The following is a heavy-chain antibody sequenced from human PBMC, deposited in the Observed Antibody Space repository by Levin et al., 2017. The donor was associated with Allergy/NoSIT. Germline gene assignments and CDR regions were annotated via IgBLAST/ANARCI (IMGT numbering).Heavy chain of an antibody. V-gene: IGHV3-30*04. D-gene: IGHD3-10*01. CDR1: GFTFSSYA. Sequence: GGSLRLSCAASGFTFSSYAMHWVRQAPGKGLEWVAVISYDGSKKYYADSVKGRFTISRDNSKNTLYFQMNSLRTEDTAVYYCARDGLLLWFGEFSWFDPWGQGTLVTISS. CDR3: ARDGLLLWFGEFSWFDP. J-gene: IGHJ5*02. CDR2: ISYDGSKK.